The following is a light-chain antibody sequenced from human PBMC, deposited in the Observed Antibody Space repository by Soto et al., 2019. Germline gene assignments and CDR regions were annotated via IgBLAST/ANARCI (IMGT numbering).Light chain of an antibody. CDR1: GSDVGSYKL. CDR3: CSYVGTWV. CDR2: EGI. Sequence: QSALTQPASVSGSLGQSITISCTGTGSDVGSYKLVSWYQQHPGKAPKLIIFEGINRPSGVSNRFSGSKSDNTASLAISGLQAEDVADYYCCSYVGTWVFGGGTKVTVL. J-gene: IGLJ3*02. V-gene: IGLV2-23*01.